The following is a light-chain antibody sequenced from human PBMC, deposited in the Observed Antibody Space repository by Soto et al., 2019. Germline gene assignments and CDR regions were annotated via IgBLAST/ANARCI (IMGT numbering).Light chain of an antibody. CDR1: QGIDNY. J-gene: IGKJ3*01. Sequence: DIQMTQSPSALSAAVGDRVTITCRASQGIDNYLAWYQQNPGKDPQLLIYVASTLQSGVPSRFSGSGSGTDFTLTIDSLQPEDVATYYCQKYNSAPFTFGHGTKVDIK. CDR3: QKYNSAPFT. V-gene: IGKV1-27*01. CDR2: VAS.